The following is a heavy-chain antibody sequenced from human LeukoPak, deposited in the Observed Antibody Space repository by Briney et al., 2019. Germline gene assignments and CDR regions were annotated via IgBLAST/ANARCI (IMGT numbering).Heavy chain of an antibody. Sequence: SETLSLTCTVSGGSISSYYWSWIRQPPGKGLEWIGYIYYSGSTNYNPPLKSRVTISVDTSKNQFSLKLSSVTAADTAVYYCVRSDYYNPFNYYYGMDVWGQGTTVTVSS. CDR2: IYYSGST. CDR3: VRSDYYNPFNYYYGMDV. CDR1: GGSISSYY. J-gene: IGHJ6*02. D-gene: IGHD3-3*01. V-gene: IGHV4-59*01.